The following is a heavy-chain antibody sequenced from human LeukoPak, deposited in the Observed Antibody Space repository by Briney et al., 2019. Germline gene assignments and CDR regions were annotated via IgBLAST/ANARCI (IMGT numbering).Heavy chain of an antibody. V-gene: IGHV5-51*01. J-gene: IGHJ4*02. D-gene: IGHD6-13*01. CDR2: DT. CDR3: ARVGKQLGVSMFDY. Sequence: DTRYSPSFQGQVTISADKSISTAYLQWSSLKASDTAMYYCARVGKQLGVSMFDYWGQGTLVTVSS.